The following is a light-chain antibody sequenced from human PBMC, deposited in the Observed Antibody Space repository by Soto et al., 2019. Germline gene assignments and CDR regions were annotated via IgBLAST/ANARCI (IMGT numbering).Light chain of an antibody. CDR2: DVS. V-gene: IGLV2-14*02. CDR3: SSYTGSSTS. CDR1: RSDIGSYNL. Sequence: QSALTQPASVSGSPGQSITISCTGTRSDIGSYNLVSWYQQHPGKAPKLITYDVSFRPSGISDRFSGSKSGNTASLTISGLQAEDEADYFCSSYTGSSTSFGGGTKLTVL. J-gene: IGLJ3*02.